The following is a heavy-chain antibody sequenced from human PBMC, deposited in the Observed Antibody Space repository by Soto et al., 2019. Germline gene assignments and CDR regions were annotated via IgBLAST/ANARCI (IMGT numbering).Heavy chain of an antibody. CDR2: ISSDGNHK. V-gene: IGHV3-30-3*01. J-gene: IGHJ4*02. CDR1: GFTVSAYT. Sequence: QVQLVESGGGVVQPGRSLRLSCEASGFTVSAYTMHWVRQAPGKGLEWVAVISSDGNHKYYTDSVKGRFTISRDTSTNTLYLQMNSLRAEDTAVYYCARWEQPLFDYWGQGTLVTVSS. D-gene: IGHD1-26*01. CDR3: ARWEQPLFDY.